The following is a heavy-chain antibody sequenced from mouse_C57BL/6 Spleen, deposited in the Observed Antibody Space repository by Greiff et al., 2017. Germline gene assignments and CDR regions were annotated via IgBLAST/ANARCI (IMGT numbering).Heavy chain of an antibody. Sequence: QVQLQQSGAELVMPGASVKLSCKASGYTFTSYWMHWVKQRPGQGLEWFGEIDPSDSYTNYNQKFKGKSTLTVDKSSSTAYMQLSSLTSEDSAVYYCARRGGYSYFDYWGQGTTLTVSS. J-gene: IGHJ2*01. CDR3: ARRGGYSYFDY. CDR2: IDPSDSYT. D-gene: IGHD2-3*01. V-gene: IGHV1-69*01. CDR1: GYTFTSYW.